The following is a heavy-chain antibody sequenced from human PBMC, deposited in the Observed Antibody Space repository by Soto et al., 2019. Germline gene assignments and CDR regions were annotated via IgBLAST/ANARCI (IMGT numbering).Heavy chain of an antibody. D-gene: IGHD1-26*01. Sequence: SETLSRTCVVSGGSISWDYWWTLFRQSPGKGLECLGEIFHSGSTNSNPSLKTRVTLSVDKSKREFSLNLTSVTAADTAVYYCARGDSGSYLREGLGYYYVMDIWGQGTTVTVSS. CDR1: GGSISWDYW. CDR2: IFHSGST. J-gene: IGHJ6*02. CDR3: ARGDSGSYLREGLGYYYVMDI. V-gene: IGHV4-4*02.